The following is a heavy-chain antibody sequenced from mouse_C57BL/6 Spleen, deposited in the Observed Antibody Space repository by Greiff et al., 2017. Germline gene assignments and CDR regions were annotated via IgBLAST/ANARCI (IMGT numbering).Heavy chain of an antibody. CDR1: GYAFSSYW. V-gene: IGHV1-80*01. Sequence: VQLQQSGAELVKPGASVKISCNASGYAFSSYWMNWVKQRPGKGLEWIGQIYPGDGDTNYNGKFKGKATLTADKSSSTAYMQLSSLTSEDSAVYFCARSPYSNYVDFDVWGTGTTVTVSS. J-gene: IGHJ1*03. CDR3: ARSPYSNYVDFDV. CDR2: IYPGDGDT. D-gene: IGHD2-5*01.